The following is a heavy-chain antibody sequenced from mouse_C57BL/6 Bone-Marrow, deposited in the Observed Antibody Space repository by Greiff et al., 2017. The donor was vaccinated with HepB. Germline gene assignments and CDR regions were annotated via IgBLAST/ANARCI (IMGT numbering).Heavy chain of an antibody. CDR1: GYCFTSYY. Sequence: QVQLQQSGPELVKPGASVQISCKASGYCFTSYYIHWVKQRPGQGLEWIGWIYPGSGNTKYNEKFKGKATLTADTSSSTAYMQLSSLTSEGSAVYGGARELGRSWFACWGQGTLATVSA. CDR2: IYPGSGNT. CDR3: ARELGRSWFAC. V-gene: IGHV1-66*01. D-gene: IGHD4-1*01. J-gene: IGHJ3*01.